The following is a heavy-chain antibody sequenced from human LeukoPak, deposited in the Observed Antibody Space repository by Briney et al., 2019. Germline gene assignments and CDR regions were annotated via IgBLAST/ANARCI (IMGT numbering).Heavy chain of an antibody. CDR2: IYYSGSA. J-gene: IGHJ5*02. Sequence: SETLSLTCTVSGGSISSYYWSWIRQPPGKGLEWIGYIYYSGSANYNPSLKSRVTISVDTSKNQFSLKLSSVTAADTAVYYCARAAAAPGNWFDPWGQGTLVTVSS. V-gene: IGHV4-59*01. CDR3: ARAAAAPGNWFDP. CDR1: GGSISSYY. D-gene: IGHD2-2*01.